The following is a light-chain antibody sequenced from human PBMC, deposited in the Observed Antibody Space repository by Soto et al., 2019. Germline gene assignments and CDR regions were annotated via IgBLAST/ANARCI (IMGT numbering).Light chain of an antibody. CDR1: QSIVSW. V-gene: IGKV1-5*03. CDR3: QQYNTYQFT. Sequence: DIQMTQSPSTLSASVGDTVIITCRASQSIVSWLAWYQQKPGKAPNLLIYKASTLLSGVPSRFSASGSGTEFTLTISSLQPDDFATYYCQQYNTYQFTFGPGTKVEIK. CDR2: KAS. J-gene: IGKJ3*01.